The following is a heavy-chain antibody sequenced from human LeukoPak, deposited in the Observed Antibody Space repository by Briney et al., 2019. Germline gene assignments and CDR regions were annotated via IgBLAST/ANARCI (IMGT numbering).Heavy chain of an antibody. CDR2: ISAYNGNT. V-gene: IGHV1-18*01. D-gene: IGHD1-26*01. CDR1: GYTFTSYG. CDR3: ARDFLSGSYYRGAFDI. Sequence: ASVKVSCKASGYTFTSYGISWVRQAPGQGLEWMGWISAYNGNTNYAQKLQGRVTMTTDTSTSTAYMELRSLRSDDTAVYYRARDFLSGSYYRGAFDIWGQGTMVTVSS. J-gene: IGHJ3*02.